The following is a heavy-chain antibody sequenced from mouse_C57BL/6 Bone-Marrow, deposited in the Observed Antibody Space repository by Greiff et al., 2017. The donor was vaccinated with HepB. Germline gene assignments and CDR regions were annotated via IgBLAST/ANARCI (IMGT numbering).Heavy chain of an antibody. CDR3: ARDLKGNAMDY. Sequence: EVKLQESGGGLVKPGGSLKLSCAASGFTFSDYGMHWVRQAPEKGLEWVAYISSGSSTIYYADTVKGRFTISRDNAKNTLFLQMTSLRSEDTAMYYCARDLKGNAMDYWGQGTSVTVSS. J-gene: IGHJ4*01. CDR2: ISSGSSTI. V-gene: IGHV5-17*01. CDR1: GFTFSDYG.